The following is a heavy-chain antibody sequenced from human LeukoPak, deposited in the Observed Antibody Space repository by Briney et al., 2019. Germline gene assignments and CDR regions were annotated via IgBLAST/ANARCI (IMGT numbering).Heavy chain of an antibody. J-gene: IGHJ3*02. CDR1: GGSISSGDYY. CDR3: ARDRAVIVGEAFDI. D-gene: IGHD1-26*01. CDR2: IYYSGSA. Sequence: KASETLSLTCTVSGGSISSGDYYWSWIRQPPGKGLEWIGYIYYSGSAYYNPSLKSRVTISVDTSKNQFSLKLSSVTAANTAVYYCARDRAVIVGEAFDIWGQGTMVTVSS. V-gene: IGHV4-30-4*01.